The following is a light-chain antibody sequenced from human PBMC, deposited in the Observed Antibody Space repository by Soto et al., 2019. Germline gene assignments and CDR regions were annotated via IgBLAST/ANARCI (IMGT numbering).Light chain of an antibody. J-gene: IGLJ1*01. CDR1: SSDIGGYNY. Sequence: QSVLTQPASVSGSPGQSITISCTGGSSDIGGYNYVSWYQQHPGKAPKLMIYEVSNRPSGVSNRFSGSKSGNTASLTISGLQAEDEADYYCSSYTTSSTLVFGTGTKVTVL. CDR2: EVS. CDR3: SSYTTSSTLV. V-gene: IGLV2-14*01.